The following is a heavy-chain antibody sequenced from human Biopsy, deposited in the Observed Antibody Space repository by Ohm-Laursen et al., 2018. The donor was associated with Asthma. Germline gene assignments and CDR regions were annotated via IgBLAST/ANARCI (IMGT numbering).Heavy chain of an antibody. D-gene: IGHD3-3*02. CDR1: GFTFGTYD. CDR2: IKHDGSEN. J-gene: IGHJ1*01. Sequence: SLRLSCSASGFTFGTYDMTWVRQVPGRGLEWVANIKHDGSENNHVDSLKGRFTISRDNAKNSLYLQMNSLRAEDTAVYYCARTFHFWSPYHAEHYQLWGQGTLVTVSS. V-gene: IGHV3-7*01. CDR3: ARTFHFWSPYHAEHYQL.